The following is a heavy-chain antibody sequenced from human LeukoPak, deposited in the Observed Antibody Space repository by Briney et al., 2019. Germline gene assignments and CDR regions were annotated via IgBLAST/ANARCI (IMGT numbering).Heavy chain of an antibody. D-gene: IGHD5-18*01. J-gene: IGHJ4*02. CDR3: AKALDTPMDRYYFVY. CDR2: INGDGTTI. Sequence: SGGSLRLSCAASGFTFSSYWMHWVRQAPGKGLVWISRINGDGTTIYYADSVKGRFTTSRDNAKNTLYLQMNSLRAEDTAVYYCAKALDTPMDRYYFVYWGQGTLVTVSS. V-gene: IGHV3-74*01. CDR1: GFTFSSYW.